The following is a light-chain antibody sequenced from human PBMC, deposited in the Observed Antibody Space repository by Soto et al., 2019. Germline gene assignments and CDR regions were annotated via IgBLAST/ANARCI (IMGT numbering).Light chain of an antibody. V-gene: IGKV1-9*01. Sequence: IQLTQSPSSLSASVGDRVTITFQASRGISSYLAWYQQKPGKPPKLLVYSASTLQSGVPSRFSGSGSGPDFTLTISSLQPGDSATYFCQQLNSYPQTFGQGTRLEI. CDR3: QQLNSYPQT. CDR1: RGISSY. CDR2: SAS. J-gene: IGKJ5*01.